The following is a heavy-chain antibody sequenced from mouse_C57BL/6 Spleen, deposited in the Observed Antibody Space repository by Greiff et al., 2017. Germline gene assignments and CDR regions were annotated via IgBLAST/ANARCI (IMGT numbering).Heavy chain of an antibody. CDR1: GFNIKDYY. CDR2: IDPEAGDT. CDR3: TTRRDYGNYEAMDY. V-gene: IGHV14-1*01. D-gene: IGHD2-1*01. Sequence: EVKLEESGAELVRPGASVKLSCTASGFNIKDYYMHWVKQRPEQGLEWIGRIDPEAGDTEYAPKFQGKATMTADTSSNTAYLQLSSLTSEDTAVYYCTTRRDYGNYEAMDYWGQGTSVTVS. J-gene: IGHJ4*01.